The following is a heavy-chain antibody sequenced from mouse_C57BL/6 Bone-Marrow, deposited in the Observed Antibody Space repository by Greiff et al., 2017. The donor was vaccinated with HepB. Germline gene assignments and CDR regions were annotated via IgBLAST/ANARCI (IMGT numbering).Heavy chain of an antibody. Sequence: QVQLQQSGAELVRPGTSVKVSCKASGYAFTNYVIEGGKQRPGQGLEWIGVINPGSGGTNYNEKFKGKATLTADKSSSTAYIQLSSLTSEDSAVYFCARSDGYYVIAYWGQGTLVTVSA. CDR1: GYAFTNYV. CDR3: ARSDGYYVIAY. CDR2: INPGSGGT. J-gene: IGHJ3*01. V-gene: IGHV1-54*01. D-gene: IGHD2-3*01.